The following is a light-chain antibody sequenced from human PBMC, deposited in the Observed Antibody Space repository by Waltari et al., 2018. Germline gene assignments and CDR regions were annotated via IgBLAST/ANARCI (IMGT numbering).Light chain of an antibody. J-gene: IGKJ4*01. Sequence: EIVLTQSPGNLSLSPGERATLPCRASQTVRTTYLAWYQQKPGQAPTLLIYDTSSRATGIPDRFSGSGSGTDFSLTISSLEPEDFAVYYCQQYDISPLTFGGGTKVETK. CDR2: DTS. CDR1: QTVRTTY. V-gene: IGKV3-20*01. CDR3: QQYDISPLT.